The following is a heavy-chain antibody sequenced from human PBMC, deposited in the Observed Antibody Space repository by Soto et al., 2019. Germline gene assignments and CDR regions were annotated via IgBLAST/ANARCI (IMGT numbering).Heavy chain of an antibody. J-gene: IGHJ4*02. Sequence: SETLSLTCTVSGVSISSYYWSWILQPPGKGLEWIGYIYYSESTYYNPSLKSRVTISVDTSKNQFSLKLSSVTAADTAVYYCTRAPWCPSAGINRCDSWGQGTPVTVPS. CDR2: IYYSEST. CDR3: TRAPWCPSAGINRCDS. D-gene: IGHD1-20*01. V-gene: IGHV4-59*01. CDR1: GVSISSYY.